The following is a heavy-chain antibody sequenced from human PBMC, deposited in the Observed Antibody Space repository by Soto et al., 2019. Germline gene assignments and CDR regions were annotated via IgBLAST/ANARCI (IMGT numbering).Heavy chain of an antibody. V-gene: IGHV2-5*02. D-gene: IGHD6-6*01. CDR2: IYWDDDK. CDR1: GFSLASNDVG. CDR3: AHSRYSRSSFDY. Sequence: SGPTLVNPTQTLTLTCTFSGFSLASNDVGVGWIRQPPGKALEWLALIYWDDDKRYSPSLKSRLTITKDTSKNQVVLRMTNMDPVDTATYYCAHSRYSRSSFDYWGQGTLVTVSS. J-gene: IGHJ4*02.